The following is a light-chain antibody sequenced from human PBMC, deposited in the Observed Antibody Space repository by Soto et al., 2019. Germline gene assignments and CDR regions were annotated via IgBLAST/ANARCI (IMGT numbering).Light chain of an antibody. Sequence: EIVLRQSPATLSLSPGERATLSCGASQSVARDYLAWYQQKPGQAPRLLIHGTSYRATGIPDRFRGSGSGTDFILTISRLEPEDFAVYYCQQYGSSPTFGQGTKVDIK. CDR2: GTS. CDR1: QSVARDY. J-gene: IGKJ1*01. CDR3: QQYGSSPT. V-gene: IGKV3-20*01.